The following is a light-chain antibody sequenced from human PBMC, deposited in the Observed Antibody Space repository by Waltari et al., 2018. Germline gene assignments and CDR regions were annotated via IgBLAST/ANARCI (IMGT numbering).Light chain of an antibody. CDR2: SNT. CDR3: ATWDDSLRMV. V-gene: IGLV1-47*01. CDR1: SSNIGNNY. J-gene: IGLJ3*02. Sequence: QSVLSQPPSASGTPGQRATISCSGSSSNIGNNYVYWYQQRPGTAPKLLIYSNTQRPSGVPDRFSGSKSGTSASLAINGLRSEDEADYYCATWDDSLRMVFGGGTELTVL.